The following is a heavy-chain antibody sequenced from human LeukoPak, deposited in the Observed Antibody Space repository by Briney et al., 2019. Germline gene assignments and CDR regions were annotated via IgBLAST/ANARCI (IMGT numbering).Heavy chain of an antibody. CDR2: ITSSSSYI. CDR1: GSTFSSYN. CDR3: ARDPYSGNYGAYYYYMDV. V-gene: IGHV3-21*06. Sequence: GGSLRLSCAASGSTFSSYNMNWVRQAPGKGLEWVSSITSSSSYIYYADSVKGRFTISRDNAKNSLYLQMDSLRVEDTAEYYCARDPYSGNYGAYYYYMDVWGKGTTVTVSS. D-gene: IGHD1-26*01. J-gene: IGHJ6*03.